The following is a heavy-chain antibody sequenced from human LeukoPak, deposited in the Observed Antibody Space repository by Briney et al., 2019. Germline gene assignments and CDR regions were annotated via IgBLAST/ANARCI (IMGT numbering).Heavy chain of an antibody. CDR2: ISGSDGGT. CDR3: AKALVVAAPHDY. CDR1: GFTFRSYA. D-gene: IGHD2-15*01. Sequence: GGSLRLSCAASGFTFRSYAMSWLRPAPGKGLEGVSAISGSDGGTYYADSVKGRFALSRDNSKHTLYLQMNSLRVEDTAVYYCAKALVVAAPHDYWGQGTLVTVSS. V-gene: IGHV3-23*01. J-gene: IGHJ4*02.